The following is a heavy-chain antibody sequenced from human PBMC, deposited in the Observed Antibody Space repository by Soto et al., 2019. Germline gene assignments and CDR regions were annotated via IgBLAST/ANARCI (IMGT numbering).Heavy chain of an antibody. CDR3: ARDSSSWSGWFDP. CDR1: CYTFTRYY. Sequence: AASVKGSCKASCYTFTRYYMPWGRQAPGQGLEWMGIINPSGGSTSYAQKFQGRVTMTRDTSTSTVYMELSSLRSEDTAVYYCARDSSSWSGWFDPWGQGTLVTVSS. J-gene: IGHJ5*02. V-gene: IGHV1-46*01. D-gene: IGHD6-13*01. CDR2: INPSGGST.